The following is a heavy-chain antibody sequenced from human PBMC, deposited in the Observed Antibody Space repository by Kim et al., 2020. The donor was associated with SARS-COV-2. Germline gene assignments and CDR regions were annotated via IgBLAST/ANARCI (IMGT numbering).Heavy chain of an antibody. V-gene: IGHV4-59*09. Sequence: SLKRRVTISVDTSKNQFSLKLSSVTAADTAVYYCARGGWFGEMDYYYMDVWGKGTTVTVSS. CDR3: ARGGWFGEMDYYYMDV. J-gene: IGHJ6*03. D-gene: IGHD3-10*01.